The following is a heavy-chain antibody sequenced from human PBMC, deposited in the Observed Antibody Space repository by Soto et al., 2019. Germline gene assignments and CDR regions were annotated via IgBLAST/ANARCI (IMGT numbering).Heavy chain of an antibody. V-gene: IGHV4-39*02. Sequence: PSETLSLTCSVSGGSIIGNNYYWGWIRQPPGKRLEWIGNIYYTGTTYYHPSLGSRVSLSVDTSANHFSLTLPSVTPSDPSVSLSARRRGGGGKSRLDLWGLGSLVTVSS. CDR1: GGSIIGNNYY. CDR3: ARRRGGGGKSRLDL. D-gene: IGHD3-16*01. CDR2: IYYTGTT. J-gene: IGHJ4*01.